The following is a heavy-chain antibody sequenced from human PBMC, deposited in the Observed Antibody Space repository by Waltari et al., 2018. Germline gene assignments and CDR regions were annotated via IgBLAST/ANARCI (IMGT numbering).Heavy chain of an antibody. CDR2: INHSGST. J-gene: IGHJ4*02. CDR1: GGSFSGYY. Sequence: QVQLQQWGAGLLKPSETLSLTCAVYGGSFSGYYWSWIRQPPGKGLEWIGQINHSGSTNYNPSLKSRVTISVDTSKNQFSLKLSSVTAADTAVYYCARYLEYYDILTGFDYWGQGTLVTVSS. V-gene: IGHV4-34*01. CDR3: ARYLEYYDILTGFDY. D-gene: IGHD3-9*01.